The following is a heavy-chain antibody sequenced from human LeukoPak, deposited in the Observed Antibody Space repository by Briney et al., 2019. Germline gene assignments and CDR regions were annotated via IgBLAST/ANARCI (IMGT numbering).Heavy chain of an antibody. D-gene: IGHD3-16*01. CDR3: VRDGEGGLDYFDY. J-gene: IGHJ4*02. CDR1: GDTVSSNTAA. V-gene: IGHV6-1*01. Sequence: SQTLSLTCAISGDTVSSNTAAWNWIRQSPSRGLEWLGRTYYRSTWLYDYALSLKSRININPDTSKNQFSLHLNSVTPEDTAVYYCVRDGEGGLDYFDYWGRGTLVTVSS. CDR2: TYYRSTWLY.